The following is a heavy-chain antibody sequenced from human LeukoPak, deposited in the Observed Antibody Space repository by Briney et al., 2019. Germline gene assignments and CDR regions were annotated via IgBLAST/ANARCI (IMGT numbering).Heavy chain of an antibody. CDR1: GYSISSGYY. CDR3: ARDSGQWLVRAGVVDY. V-gene: IGHV4-38-2*02. Sequence: SETLSLTCTVSGYSISSGYYWGWIRQPPGKGLEWIGSIYYSGSTYYNPSLKSRVTISVDTSKNQFSLKLSSVTAADTAVYYCARDSGQWLVRAGVVDYWGQGTLVTVSS. J-gene: IGHJ4*02. D-gene: IGHD6-19*01. CDR2: IYYSGST.